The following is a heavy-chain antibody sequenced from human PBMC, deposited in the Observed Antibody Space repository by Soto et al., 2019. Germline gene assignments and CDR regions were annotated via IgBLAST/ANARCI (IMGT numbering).Heavy chain of an antibody. CDR2: ISGSGGST. V-gene: IGHV3-23*01. Sequence: EVQLLESGGGLVQPGGSLRLSCAASGFTFSSYAMSWVRQAPGKGLEWVSAISGSGGSTYYADSVKGRFTISRDNSKNTLYLQLNSLSAEDTAVYYCAKDQDIVVVVAATTGWFDPWGQGTLVTVSS. J-gene: IGHJ5*02. CDR1: GFTFSSYA. D-gene: IGHD2-15*01. CDR3: AKDQDIVVVVAATTGWFDP.